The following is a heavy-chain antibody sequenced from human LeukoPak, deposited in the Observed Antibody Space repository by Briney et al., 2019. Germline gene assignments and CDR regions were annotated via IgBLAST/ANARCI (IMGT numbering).Heavy chain of an antibody. D-gene: IGHD6-13*01. CDR1: GFTVSSNY. Sequence: GGSLRLSCAASGFTVSSNYMCWVRQAPGKGLEWVSVIYTGGSTYYADSVKGRFTISRDNSKNTVYLQMNSLRAEDTAVYYCAKSPGYSSSFDYWGQGTLVSVSS. V-gene: IGHV3-66*01. J-gene: IGHJ4*02. CDR2: IYTGGST. CDR3: AKSPGYSSSFDY.